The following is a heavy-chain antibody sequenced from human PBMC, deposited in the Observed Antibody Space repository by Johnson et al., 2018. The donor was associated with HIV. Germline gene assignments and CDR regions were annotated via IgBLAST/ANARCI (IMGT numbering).Heavy chain of an antibody. D-gene: IGHD3-22*01. J-gene: IGHJ3*02. V-gene: IGHV3-30-3*01. Sequence: QVHLVESGGGVVQPGRSLRLSCAASGFTFSSYAMHWVRQAPGKGLEWVAVISYDGSNKYYADSVKGRFTISRDNAKNSLYLQMNSLRAEDSAVYYCASPTSGYSGVKAFDIWGHGTMVTVSS. CDR3: ASPTSGYSGVKAFDI. CDR2: ISYDGSNK. CDR1: GFTFSSYA.